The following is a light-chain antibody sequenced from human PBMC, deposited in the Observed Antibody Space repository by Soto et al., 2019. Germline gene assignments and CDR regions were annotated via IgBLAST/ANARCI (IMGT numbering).Light chain of an antibody. CDR2: SIN. CDR1: YSNIGSNF. CDR3: SSWDDSLDGPV. J-gene: IGLJ3*02. Sequence: QSMLTQPPSASATPGQTVTISCSGRYSNIGSNFVSWYQRLPGTAPKLLIYSINQRPSGVPDRFSGSKSGTSASLTISGLQSEDEADYFCSSWDDSLDGPVFGRGTKLTVL. V-gene: IGLV1-44*01.